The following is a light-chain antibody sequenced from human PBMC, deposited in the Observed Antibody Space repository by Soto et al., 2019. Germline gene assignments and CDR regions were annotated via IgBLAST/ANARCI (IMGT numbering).Light chain of an antibody. CDR1: QSISTW. Sequence: DIQMTQSPSTLSASVGDRVTVTCRASQSISTWLGWYQQKPGKAPTLLIYDASSLKSGVPARFSGSGSGTEFTLTISSLQPEDFATYFCQQLNSYPITFGQGTRLEN. CDR3: QQLNSYPIT. CDR2: DAS. V-gene: IGKV1-5*01. J-gene: IGKJ5*01.